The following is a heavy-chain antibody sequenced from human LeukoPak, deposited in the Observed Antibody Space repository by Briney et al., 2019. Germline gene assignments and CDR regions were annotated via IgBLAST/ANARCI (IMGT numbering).Heavy chain of an antibody. CDR2: INPNSGGT. Sequence: GASVKVSCKASGYTFTGYYMHWVRQAPGQGLEWMGWINPNSGGTNYAQKFQGRVTMTRDTFISTAYMELSRLRSDDTAVYYCARLGGNINSPYGNWFDPWGQGALVTVSS. D-gene: IGHD2/OR15-2a*01. J-gene: IGHJ5*02. V-gene: IGHV1-2*02. CDR3: ARLGGNINSPYGNWFDP. CDR1: GYTFTGYY.